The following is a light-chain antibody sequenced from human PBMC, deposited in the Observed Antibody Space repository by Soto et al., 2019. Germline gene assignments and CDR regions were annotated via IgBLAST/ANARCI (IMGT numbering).Light chain of an antibody. J-gene: IGLJ3*02. Sequence: QSALTQPASVSGSPGQSITISCTGTSSDLGTYNYVSWYQQHPDKAPKLIIYDVRNRPSGISDRFSGSKSGDTASLIISGLQAEDEADYYCGTWDRSLRGVVFGGGTQLTVL. CDR3: GTWDRSLRGVV. CDR2: DVR. V-gene: IGLV2-14*03. CDR1: SSDLGTYNY.